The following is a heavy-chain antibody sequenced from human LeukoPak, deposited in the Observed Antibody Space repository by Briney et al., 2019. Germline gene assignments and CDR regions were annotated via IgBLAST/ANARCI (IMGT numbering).Heavy chain of an antibody. J-gene: IGHJ6*03. D-gene: IGHD4-17*01. Sequence: SETLSLTCTVSGGSISSSSYYWGWIRQPPGKGLEWIGSIYYSGSTNYNPSLKSRVTISVDTSKNQFSLKLSSVTAADTAVYYCARKPYDYYYYYMDVWDKGTTVTVSS. CDR3: ARKPYDYYYYYMDV. CDR2: IYYSGST. CDR1: GGSISSSSYY. V-gene: IGHV4-39*07.